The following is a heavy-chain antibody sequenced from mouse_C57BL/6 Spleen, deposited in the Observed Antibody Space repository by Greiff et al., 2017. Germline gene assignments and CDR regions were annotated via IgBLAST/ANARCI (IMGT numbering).Heavy chain of an antibody. D-gene: IGHD1-1*01. CDR3: ASAYYGSFYFDY. V-gene: IGHV5-16*01. Sequence: EVMLVESEGGLVQPGSSMKLSCTASGFTFSDYYMAWVRQVPEKGLEWVANINYDGSSTYYLDSLKSRFIISRDNAKNILYLQMSSLKSEDTATYYCASAYYGSFYFDYWGQGTTLTVSS. CDR1: GFTFSDYY. J-gene: IGHJ2*01. CDR2: INYDGSST.